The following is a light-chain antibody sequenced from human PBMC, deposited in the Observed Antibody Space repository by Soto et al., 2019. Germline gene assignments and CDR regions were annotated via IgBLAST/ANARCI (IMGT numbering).Light chain of an antibody. CDR2: DAS. J-gene: IGKJ2*01. Sequence: EIVLTQSPATLSLSPGERATLSCRASQSVSSYLAWYQQKPGQPPRLLIYDASNRATGIPARLSGSGSGTDFTLTISSLEPEDFAAYYCQQRSNWPYTFGQGTKLEIK. CDR1: QSVSSY. CDR3: QQRSNWPYT. V-gene: IGKV3-11*01.